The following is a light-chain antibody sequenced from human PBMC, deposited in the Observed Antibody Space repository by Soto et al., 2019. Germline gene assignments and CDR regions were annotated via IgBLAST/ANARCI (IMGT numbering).Light chain of an antibody. J-gene: IGKJ5*01. V-gene: IGKV1-5*03. CDR2: KAS. CDR3: QQYNSYSIT. Sequence: DIQLTQSPSTLSASVGDRVTITCRASQSISSWLAWYQQKPVKAPKLLICKASSLESGVPSRFSGSGSGTEFTLTISSLQPDDFATYYCQQYNSYSITFAQGTRLEI. CDR1: QSISSW.